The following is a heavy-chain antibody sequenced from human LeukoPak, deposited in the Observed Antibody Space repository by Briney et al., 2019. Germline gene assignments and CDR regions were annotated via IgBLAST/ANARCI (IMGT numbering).Heavy chain of an antibody. CDR3: AKHSGSYFIYYVDS. Sequence: EGSLRLSCAASGFTFSSYGMSWVRQAPGKGLEWVSTISGSAYNTYYADSVKGWFTISRDNSANTLYLQMNSLRAEDTALYYCAKHSGSYFIYYVDSWGQGTLVTVS. V-gene: IGHV3-23*01. CDR1: GFTFSSYG. J-gene: IGHJ4*02. CDR2: ISGSAYNT. D-gene: IGHD1-26*01.